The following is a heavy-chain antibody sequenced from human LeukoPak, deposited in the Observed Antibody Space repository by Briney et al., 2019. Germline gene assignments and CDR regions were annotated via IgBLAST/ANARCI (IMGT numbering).Heavy chain of an antibody. D-gene: IGHD3-22*01. V-gene: IGHV3-30*03. CDR1: GFTFSTYG. Sequence: GGSLRLSCAASGFTFSTYGMHWVRQAPGKGLEWVAVISYDGTNKYYADSVKGRFTISRDNAKNSLYLQMNSLRAEDTAVYYCASHYDSSGYPFDYWGQGTLVTVSS. J-gene: IGHJ4*02. CDR2: ISYDGTNK. CDR3: ASHYDSSGYPFDY.